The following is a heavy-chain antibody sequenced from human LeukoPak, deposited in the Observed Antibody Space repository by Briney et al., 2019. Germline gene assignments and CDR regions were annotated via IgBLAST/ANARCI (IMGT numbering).Heavy chain of an antibody. J-gene: IGHJ4*02. V-gene: IGHV3-48*03. CDR3: AKDEQWLVLDY. D-gene: IGHD6-19*01. CDR2: ISSSGSTI. CDR1: GFTFSSYE. Sequence: PGGSLRLSCAASGFTFSSYEMNWVRQAPGKGLEWVSYISSSGSTIYYADSVKGRFTISRDNSKNTLYLQMNSLRAEDTAVYYCAKDEQWLVLDYWGQGTLVTVSS.